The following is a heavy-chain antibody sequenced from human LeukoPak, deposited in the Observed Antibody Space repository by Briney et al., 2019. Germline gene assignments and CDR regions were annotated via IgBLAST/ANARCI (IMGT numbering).Heavy chain of an antibody. D-gene: IGHD2-15*01. CDR2: IDLSGGST. J-gene: IGHJ4*02. V-gene: IGHV1-46*01. CDR1: GYTFTSYY. Sequence: ASVKVSCKASGYTFTSYYMHWVRQAPGQGLEWMAMIDLSGGSTTYTQNFQGRVTMTRDTSTTTVYMELSSLRSEDTAVYYSARGRSGGSCHLTDYWGQGTLVTVSS. CDR3: ARGRSGGSCHLTDY.